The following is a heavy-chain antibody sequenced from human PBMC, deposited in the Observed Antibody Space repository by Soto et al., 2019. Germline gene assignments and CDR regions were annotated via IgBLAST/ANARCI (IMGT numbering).Heavy chain of an antibody. V-gene: IGHV3-30-3*01. CDR1: GFTFSSYA. D-gene: IGHD6-6*01. CDR2: ISYDGSNK. Sequence: QVQLVESGGGVVQPGRSLRLSCAASGFTFSSYAMHWVRQAPGKGLEWVAVISYDGSNKYYADSVKGRFTISRDNSKNTLYLQMNSLRAEDTAVYYCARAIAAPSVDYYYGMDVWGQGTTVTVSS. CDR3: ARAIAAPSVDYYYGMDV. J-gene: IGHJ6*02.